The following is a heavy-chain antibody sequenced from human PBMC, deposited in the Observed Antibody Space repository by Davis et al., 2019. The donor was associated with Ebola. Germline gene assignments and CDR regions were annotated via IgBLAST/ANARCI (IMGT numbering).Heavy chain of an antibody. CDR3: ARVPRSYDFWRGRYSYHGVDV. Sequence: MPSETLSLTCTVSGGSITTYYWSCIRQPPGKGLEWIGHIYYSGSTNYKSSLKSRVTISVETSKNQFSLKLSSVTAADKAVYYFARVPRSYDFWRGRYSYHGVDVWGQGTTVTVS. CDR2: IYYSGST. D-gene: IGHD3-3*01. J-gene: IGHJ6*02. V-gene: IGHV4-59*01. CDR1: GGSITTYY.